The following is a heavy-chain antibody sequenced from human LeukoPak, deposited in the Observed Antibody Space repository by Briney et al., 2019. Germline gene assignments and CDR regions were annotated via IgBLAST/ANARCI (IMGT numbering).Heavy chain of an antibody. V-gene: IGHV1-2*02. CDR2: INPNSGGT. D-gene: IGHD1-26*01. CDR1: GYTFTGYY. Sequence: ASVKVSCKASGYTFTGYYTHWVRQAPGQGLEWMGWINPNSGGTNYAQKFQGRVTMTRDTSISTAYMELSRLRSDDTAVYYCARENKWERLFLDYWGQGTLVTVSS. CDR3: ARENKWERLFLDY. J-gene: IGHJ4*02.